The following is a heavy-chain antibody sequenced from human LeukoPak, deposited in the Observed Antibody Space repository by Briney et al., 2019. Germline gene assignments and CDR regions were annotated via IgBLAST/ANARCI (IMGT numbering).Heavy chain of an antibody. CDR2: ISGSGGST. V-gene: IGHV3-23*01. CDR1: GFTFSSYA. CDR3: AKDGNSIPVLRFLEWLSTLIDY. D-gene: IGHD3-3*01. Sequence: GGSLRLSCAASGFTFSSYAMSWVRQAPGKGLEWVSAISGSGGSTYYADSVKGRFTISRDNSKNTLYLQMNSLRAEDTAVYYCAKDGNSIPVLRFLEWLSTLIDYWGQGTLVTVSS. J-gene: IGHJ4*02.